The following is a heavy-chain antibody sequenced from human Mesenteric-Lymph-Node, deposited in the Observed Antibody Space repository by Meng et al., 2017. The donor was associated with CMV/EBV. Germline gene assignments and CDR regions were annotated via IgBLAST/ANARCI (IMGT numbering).Heavy chain of an antibody. CDR3: ARSPGTISGGY. CDR2: INAGNGNK. V-gene: IGHV1-3*01. Sequence: SCKASGYTFTSYAMHWVRQAPGQRLEWMGWINAGNGNKKYSQKFQGRVTITRDTSASTAYMELSSLRSEDTAVYYCARSPGTISGGYWGQGTLVTVSS. J-gene: IGHJ4*02. CDR1: GYTFTSYA. D-gene: IGHD3-3*01.